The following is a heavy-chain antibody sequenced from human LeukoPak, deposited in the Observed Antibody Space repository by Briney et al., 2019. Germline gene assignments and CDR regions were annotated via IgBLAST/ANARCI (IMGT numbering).Heavy chain of an antibody. D-gene: IGHD2-15*01. CDR3: ARGLYRI. CDR2: IYHSGST. Sequence: PSETLSLTCAVSGYSISSGYYWGWIRQPPGKGLEWIGSIYHSGSTYYNPSLKSRVTISVDTSKNQFSLKLSSVTAADTAVHYCARGLYRIWGQGTMVTVSS. V-gene: IGHV4-38-2*01. CDR1: GYSISSGYY. J-gene: IGHJ3*02.